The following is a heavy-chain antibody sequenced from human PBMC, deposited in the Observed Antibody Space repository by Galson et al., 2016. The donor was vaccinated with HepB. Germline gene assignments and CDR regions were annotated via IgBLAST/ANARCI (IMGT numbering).Heavy chain of an antibody. CDR1: GFTFSAYS. D-gene: IGHD6-19*01. V-gene: IGHV3-21*01. CDR2: ISSSTDYI. CDR3: ARDRRGSGWYIDY. Sequence: SLRLSCAASGFTFSAYSMHWVRQAPGKGLEWVSSISSSTDYIYYADSVKGRFTISRDNAKNSLFLQMNSLRAEDTAVYYCARDRRGSGWYIDYWGQGTLVTVSS. J-gene: IGHJ4*02.